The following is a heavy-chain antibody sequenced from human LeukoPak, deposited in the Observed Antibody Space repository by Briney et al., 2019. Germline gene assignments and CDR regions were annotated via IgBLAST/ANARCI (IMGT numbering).Heavy chain of an antibody. D-gene: IGHD3-3*01. Sequence: SETLSLTCTVSGGSISSYYWSWIRQPPGNGLEWIGYIYYSGSTNYNPSLKSRVTISVDTSKNQFSLKLSSVTAADPAVYYCASLQNVDDFWSGYYPIAHAFDIWGQGTMVTVSS. CDR1: GGSISSYY. V-gene: IGHV4-59*08. CDR3: ASLQNVDDFWSGYYPIAHAFDI. CDR2: IYYSGST. J-gene: IGHJ3*02.